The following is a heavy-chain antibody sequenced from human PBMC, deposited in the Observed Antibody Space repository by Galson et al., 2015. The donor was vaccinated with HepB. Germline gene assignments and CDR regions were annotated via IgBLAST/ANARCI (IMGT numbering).Heavy chain of an antibody. J-gene: IGHJ4*02. CDR2: IIPIFGRA. CDR3: ARGSPDYSDKPAPFNY. Sequence: SVKVSCKASGGTFSSYAISWVRQAPGQGLEWMGGIIPIFGRANYAQKLQGRVTITADDSTSTAYMDLSSLRSEDTAVYYCARGSPDYSDKPAPFNYWGQGTLVTVSS. V-gene: IGHV1-69*13. D-gene: IGHD4-17*01. CDR1: GGTFSSYA.